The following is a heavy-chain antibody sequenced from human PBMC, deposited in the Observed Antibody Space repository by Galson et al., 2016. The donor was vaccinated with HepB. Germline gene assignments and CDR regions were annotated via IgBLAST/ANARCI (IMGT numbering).Heavy chain of an antibody. CDR1: GGSISSGSYY. D-gene: IGHD6-13*01. CDR2: IYTSGST. V-gene: IGHV4-61*02. Sequence: TLSLTCTVSGGSISSGSYYWSWLRQPAGKGLEWIGRIYTSGSTNYNPSPKSRVTISVDTSKTQFFLKLSSVTASDTAVYYCARGGKQLHPTYYYDYYMDVWGKGTTVTVSS. CDR3: ARGGKQLHPTYYYDYYMDV. J-gene: IGHJ6*03.